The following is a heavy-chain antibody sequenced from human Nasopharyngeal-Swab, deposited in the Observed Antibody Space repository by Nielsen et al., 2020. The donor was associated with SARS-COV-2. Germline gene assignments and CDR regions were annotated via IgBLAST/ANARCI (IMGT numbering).Heavy chain of an antibody. CDR2: IWYDGSNN. Sequence: GGCLRPSCAPSGFSFSSYGMHWVRQAQGKGLGWVAVIWYDGSNNYYADSVNGRFTISRDNSKNTLYLQMNNLRVDDTAVYYCARDLASGWSSIEYWGQGTLVTVSS. D-gene: IGHD6-19*01. CDR3: ARDLASGWSSIEY. J-gene: IGHJ4*02. V-gene: IGHV3-33*01. CDR1: GFSFSSYG.